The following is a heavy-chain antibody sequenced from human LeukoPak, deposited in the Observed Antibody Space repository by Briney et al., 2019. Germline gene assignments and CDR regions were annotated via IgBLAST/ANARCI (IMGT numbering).Heavy chain of an antibody. D-gene: IGHD5-12*01. CDR3: ARATRGGYDGYFDY. Sequence: GGSLRLSCKASGFTFSGYSMNWVRLAPGKGLEWVSSISSSSSYIYYADSLKGRFTISRDNARKSLYLQMNSLRADDTAVYYCARATRGGYDGYFDYWGQGTLVTVSS. J-gene: IGHJ4*02. CDR2: ISSSSSYI. CDR1: GFTFSGYS. V-gene: IGHV3-21*01.